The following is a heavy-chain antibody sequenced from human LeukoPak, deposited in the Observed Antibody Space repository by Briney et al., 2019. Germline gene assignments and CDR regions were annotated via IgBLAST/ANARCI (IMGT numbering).Heavy chain of an antibody. Sequence: AESLKISCRASGYCITTHWITCWRQMPAKSLEGLVTIFPGDSNTRYSPSFEGQVTISADKSINTAYLQWSSRKASDTVMYYCARRGSYYELVSWGQGTLVTVSS. D-gene: IGHD1-26*01. CDR3: ARRGSYYELVS. J-gene: IGHJ5*02. CDR1: GYCITTHW. V-gene: IGHV5-51*01. CDR2: IFPGDSNT.